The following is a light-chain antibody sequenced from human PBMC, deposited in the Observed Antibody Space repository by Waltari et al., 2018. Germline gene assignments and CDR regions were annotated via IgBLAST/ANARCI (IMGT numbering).Light chain of an antibody. Sequence: EIVLTQSPGTLSLSPGVRATLSCRASQSVSKYLAWYQHKPGQAPRLLIFAASTRATGIPDRFSGSGSGTDFSLTISRLEPEDFAVYYCQKYVSLPATFGQGTKVEIK. CDR2: AAS. CDR1: QSVSKY. J-gene: IGKJ1*01. CDR3: QKYVSLPAT. V-gene: IGKV3-20*01.